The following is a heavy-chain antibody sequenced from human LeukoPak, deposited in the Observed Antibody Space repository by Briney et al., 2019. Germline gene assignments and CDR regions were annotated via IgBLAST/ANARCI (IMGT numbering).Heavy chain of an antibody. J-gene: IGHJ4*02. CDR2: ISYDGSNK. CDR3: AKDRGVRYFDWLFDC. Sequence: GRSLRLSCAASGFTFSSYGMHWVRQAPGKGLEWVAVISYDGSNKYYADSVKGRFTISRDNSKNTLYLQMNSLRAEDTAVYYCAKDRGVRYFDWLFDCWGQGTLVTVSS. V-gene: IGHV3-30*18. CDR1: GFTFSSYG. D-gene: IGHD3-9*01.